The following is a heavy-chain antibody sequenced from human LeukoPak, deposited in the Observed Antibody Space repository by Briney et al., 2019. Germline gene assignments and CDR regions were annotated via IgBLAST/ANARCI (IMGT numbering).Heavy chain of an antibody. CDR3: ARVGAAAGTDY. D-gene: IGHD6-13*01. Sequence: ASVKVSCKASGYIFTSFSITWVRQAPGQGLEWMGWISAYNGNTNYAQKLQGRVTMTTDTSTSTAYMELRSLGSGDTAVYYCARVGAAAGTDYWGQGTLVTVSS. CDR2: ISAYNGNT. J-gene: IGHJ4*02. V-gene: IGHV1-18*01. CDR1: GYIFTSFS.